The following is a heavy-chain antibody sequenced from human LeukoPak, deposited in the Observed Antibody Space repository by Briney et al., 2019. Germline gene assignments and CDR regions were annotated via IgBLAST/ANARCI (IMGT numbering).Heavy chain of an antibody. CDR1: GGSISSYY. V-gene: IGHV4-4*07. D-gene: IGHD5-24*01. CDR2: IYTRGST. Sequence: SETLSLTCTVSGGSISSYYWSWIRQPAGKGLEWIGRIYTRGSTNYNPSLKSRVTMSVDTSKNQFSLKLSSVTAADTAVYYCARDRGRRDGYNWVAFDIWGQGTMVTVSS. CDR3: ARDRGRRDGYNWVAFDI. J-gene: IGHJ3*02.